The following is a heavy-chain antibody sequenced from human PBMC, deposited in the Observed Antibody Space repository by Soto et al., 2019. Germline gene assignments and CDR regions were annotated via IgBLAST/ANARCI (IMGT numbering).Heavy chain of an antibody. D-gene: IGHD3-22*01. CDR3: ALRSMAVVPEY. CDR2: MYYGRSA. CDR1: GDSISSYY. Sequence: QVQLQESGTGLVKPSETLSLTCAVSGDSISSYYCMWIRQPRGKGLESIGYMYYGRSANYNPSLKSRVTLSVDTSTNQCSLTLSSMTAADTAVYYCALRSMAVVPEYWGQGTLVTVSS. J-gene: IGHJ4*02. V-gene: IGHV4-59*01.